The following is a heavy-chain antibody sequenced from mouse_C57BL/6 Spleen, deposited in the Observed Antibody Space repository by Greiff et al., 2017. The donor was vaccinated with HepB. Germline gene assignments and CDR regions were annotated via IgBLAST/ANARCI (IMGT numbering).Heavy chain of an antibody. D-gene: IGHD2-5*01. CDR1: G. J-gene: IGHJ3*01. V-gene: IGHV5-17*01. CDR3: AREDYSNPFAY. Sequence: EVQVVESGGGLVKPGGSLKLSCAASGMHWVRQAPEKGLEWVAYISSGSSTIYYADTVKGRFTISRDNAKNTLFLQMTSLRSEDTAMYYCAREDYSNPFAYWGQGTLVTVSA. CDR2: ISSGSSTI.